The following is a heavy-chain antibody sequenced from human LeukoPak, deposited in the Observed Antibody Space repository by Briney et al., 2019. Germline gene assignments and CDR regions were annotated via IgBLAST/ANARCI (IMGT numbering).Heavy chain of an antibody. V-gene: IGHV1-46*01. Sequence: ASVKVSFKASGYTFTTYSMHWVRQAPGQGLEWMAIINLSGGSTDYTQKFQGRVTMTRDTSTSTVYMELSSLRSEDTAVYYCVRHNHVDVWGQGTTVTVSS. CDR2: INLSGGST. J-gene: IGHJ6*02. CDR1: GYTFTTYS. CDR3: VRHNHVDV.